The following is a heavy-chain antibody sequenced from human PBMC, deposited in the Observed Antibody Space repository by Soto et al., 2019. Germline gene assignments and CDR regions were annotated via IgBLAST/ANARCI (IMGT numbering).Heavy chain of an antibody. V-gene: IGHV1-69*13. Sequence: SVKVSCKASGGTFSSYAISWVRQAPGQGLEWMGGIIPIFGTANYAQKFQGRVTITADESTSTAYMELSSLRSEDTAVYYCEVKEKGWLQLTGFDYWGQGTLVTVSS. CDR2: IIPIFGTA. CDR1: GGTFSSYA. CDR3: EVKEKGWLQLTGFDY. J-gene: IGHJ4*02. D-gene: IGHD5-12*01.